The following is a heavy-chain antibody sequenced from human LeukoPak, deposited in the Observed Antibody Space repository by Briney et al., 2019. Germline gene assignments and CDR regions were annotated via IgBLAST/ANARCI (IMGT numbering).Heavy chain of an antibody. V-gene: IGHV3-66*02. J-gene: IGHJ4*02. Sequence: PGGSLRLSCAASEFSVGSNYMTWVRQAPGKGLEWVSLIYSGGSTYYADSVKGRFTISRDNSKNTLYLQMNSLRAEDTAVYYCAKGGPAVYCGGDCYFYFDYWGQGTLVTVSS. CDR3: AKGGPAVYCGGDCYFYFDY. D-gene: IGHD2-21*02. CDR1: EFSVGSNY. CDR2: IYSGGST.